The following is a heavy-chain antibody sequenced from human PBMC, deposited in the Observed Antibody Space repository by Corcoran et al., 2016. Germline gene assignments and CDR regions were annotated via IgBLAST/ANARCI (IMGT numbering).Heavy chain of an antibody. Sequence: QVQLVQSGAEVKKPGSSVKVSCKASGGTFSSYSISWVRQAPGQGLEWIGGIIPIFGTANYAQKFQGRVTITADESTSTAYMELSSLRSEDTAVYYCASNARDGYNSGADWGHGTLVTVSS. CDR1: GGTFSSYS. J-gene: IGHJ1*01. CDR3: ASNARDGYNSGAD. CDR2: IIPIFGTA. D-gene: IGHD5-12*01. V-gene: IGHV1-69*01.